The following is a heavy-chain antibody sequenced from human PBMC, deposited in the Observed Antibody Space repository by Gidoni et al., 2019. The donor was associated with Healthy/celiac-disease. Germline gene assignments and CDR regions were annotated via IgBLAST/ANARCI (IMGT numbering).Heavy chain of an antibody. CDR1: GSTFSTYR. CDR2: ISSSSSYI. J-gene: IGHJ4*02. D-gene: IGHD6-13*01. Sequence: EVLLVESGGGLLKPGGSLRLSCHASGSTFSTYRMNWVRQAPGKGLEWVSSISSSSSYIYYADSVKGRFTISRDNAKNSLYRQMNSLRAEDTAVYYCASLPGYSSSWYSDPNPDYGGQGTLVTVSS. V-gene: IGHV3-21*01. CDR3: ASLPGYSSSWYSDPNPDY.